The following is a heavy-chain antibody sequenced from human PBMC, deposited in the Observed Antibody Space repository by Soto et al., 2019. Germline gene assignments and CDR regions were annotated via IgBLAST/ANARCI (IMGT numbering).Heavy chain of an antibody. CDR2: IYYSGST. J-gene: IGHJ4*02. CDR3: AKVVSQAFDY. V-gene: IGHV4-39*01. Sequence: SETLSLTCTVSGGSISSSSYYWGWLRQPPGKGLEWIGSIYYSGSTYYNPSLKSRVTISVDTSKNQFSLKLSSVTAADTAVYYCAKVVSQAFDYWGQGTLVTVSS. D-gene: IGHD2-15*01. CDR1: GGSISSSSYY.